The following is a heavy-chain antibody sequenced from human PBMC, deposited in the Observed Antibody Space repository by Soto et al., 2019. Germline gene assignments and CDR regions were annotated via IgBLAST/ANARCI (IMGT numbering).Heavy chain of an antibody. J-gene: IGHJ4*02. CDR1: GGSISSHY. D-gene: IGHD2-15*01. CDR3: ARGLVVVDYFDY. Sequence: SETLSLTCTVSGGSISSHYWHWVRQPAGKGPEWIGRIYASGSTYYNPSLKSRVTISVDTSKNQFSLRLSSVTAADTAVYYCARGLVVVDYFDYWGQGTLDTVSS. CDR2: IYASGST. V-gene: IGHV4-4*07.